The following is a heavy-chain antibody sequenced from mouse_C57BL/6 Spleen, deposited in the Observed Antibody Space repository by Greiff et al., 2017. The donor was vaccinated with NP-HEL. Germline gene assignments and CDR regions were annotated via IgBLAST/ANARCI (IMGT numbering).Heavy chain of an antibody. CDR2: ISSGSSTI. V-gene: IGHV5-17*01. CDR3: ARDTTVVEGPPFAY. J-gene: IGHJ3*01. CDR1: GFTFSDYG. Sequence: EVKVVESGGGLVKPGGSLKLSCAASGFTFSDYGMHWVRQAPEKGLEWVAYISSGSSTIYYADTVKGRFTISRDNAKNTLFLQMTSLRSEDTAMYYCARDTTVVEGPPFAYWGQGTLVTVSA. D-gene: IGHD1-1*01.